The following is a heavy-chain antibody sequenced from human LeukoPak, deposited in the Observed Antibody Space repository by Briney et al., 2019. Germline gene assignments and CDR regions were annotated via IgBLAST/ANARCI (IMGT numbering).Heavy chain of an antibody. V-gene: IGHV4-30-4*08. CDR1: GGSISSGDYY. D-gene: IGHD2-21*02. J-gene: IGHJ3*02. CDR3: ARGEPGDSDAFDI. CDR2: IYYSGTT. Sequence: SETLSLTCTVSGGSISSGDYYWSWIRQPPGKGLEWIGYIYYSGTTYYNPSLKSRLTISLDTPKNHFSLKLSSVTAADTAVYYCARGEPGDSDAFDIWGQGTMVTVSS.